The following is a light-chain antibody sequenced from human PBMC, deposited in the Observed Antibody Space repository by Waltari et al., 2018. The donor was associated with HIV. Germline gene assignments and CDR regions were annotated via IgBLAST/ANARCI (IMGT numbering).Light chain of an antibody. CDR3: ATWDDSLSGLWV. V-gene: IGLV1-47*01. Sequence: LTPPPATSATPPQRATLPRSRSSPNIASHYVYWNQQLPGTAPKRLISRNNQRPSGVPDRFSGSKSGTSASLAISGLRSEDEADYYCATWDDSLSGLWVFGGGTKLTVL. CDR2: RNN. J-gene: IGLJ3*02. CDR1: SPNIASHY.